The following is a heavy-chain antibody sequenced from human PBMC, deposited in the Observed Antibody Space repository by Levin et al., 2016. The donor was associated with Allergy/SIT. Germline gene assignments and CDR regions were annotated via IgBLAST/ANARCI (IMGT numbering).Heavy chain of an antibody. CDR2: ISRDGSEI. CDR3: ARDLDLYRGEYGVDV. V-gene: IGHV3-30*03. Sequence: VRQMPGKGLEWVAVISRDGSEIHYADSVKGRFTISRDNSKSTLYLQLNSLRDEDTALYYCARDLDLYRGEYGVDVWGQGTTVTVSS. J-gene: IGHJ6*02. D-gene: IGHD3-16*01.